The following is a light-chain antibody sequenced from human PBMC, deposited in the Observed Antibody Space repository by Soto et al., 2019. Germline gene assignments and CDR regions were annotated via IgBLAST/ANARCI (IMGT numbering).Light chain of an antibody. CDR1: QTISNW. V-gene: IGKV1-5*01. CDR3: QHHKSWT. J-gene: IGKJ1*01. Sequence: IQMTQSPSTLSASIGDRVTITCRASQTISNWLAWYQQKPGRAPKLLIYDVSSLESGDPSRFSGSGSGTEFTLTISSLQPDDFATYYCQHHKSWTFGQGTKVEIK. CDR2: DVS.